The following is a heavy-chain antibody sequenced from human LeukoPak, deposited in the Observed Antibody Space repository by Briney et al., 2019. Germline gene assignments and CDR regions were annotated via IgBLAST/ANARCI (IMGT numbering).Heavy chain of an antibody. Sequence: PSETLSLTCTVSSGSISTSNYYWGWVRQPPGKALEWIGNIFYSGSTYYSPSLKSRVTISLDTSRNQFSLKLNSVTAADTAVYYCARDKQLDWAHYYYYYMDVWGKGTTVTVSS. CDR3: ARDKQLDWAHYYYYYMDV. CDR1: SGSISTSNYY. D-gene: IGHD1-1*01. J-gene: IGHJ6*03. V-gene: IGHV4-39*07. CDR2: IFYSGST.